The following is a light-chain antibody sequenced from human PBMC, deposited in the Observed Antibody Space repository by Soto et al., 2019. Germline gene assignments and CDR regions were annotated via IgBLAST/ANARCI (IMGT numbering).Light chain of an antibody. Sequence: EIVMTQSPATLSVSPGERATVSCRASQSVSSSYFAWYQHKPGQGPGLLIYGAFTRATGIPDRFSGSGSGTDFTLTISSLQSEDFAVYYCQQYYNWPTFGQGTRLEIK. CDR3: QQYYNWPT. CDR2: GAF. J-gene: IGKJ5*01. CDR1: QSVSSSY. V-gene: IGKV3D-15*01.